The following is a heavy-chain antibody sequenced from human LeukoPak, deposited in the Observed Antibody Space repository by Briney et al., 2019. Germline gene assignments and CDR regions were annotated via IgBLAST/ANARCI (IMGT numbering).Heavy chain of an antibody. V-gene: IGHV3-66*04. J-gene: IGHJ3*02. Sequence: GGSLRLPCALSGFSDTSNYISWFRQAPGKGLEWVSVIYSDGTTYYADSVKGSLTISRDNSKNTLCLQMNSLRAEDSAVYYCASQSTPVLPFDIWGQGTMVTVSS. CDR1: GFSDTSNY. CDR2: IYSDGTT. CDR3: ASQSTPVLPFDI.